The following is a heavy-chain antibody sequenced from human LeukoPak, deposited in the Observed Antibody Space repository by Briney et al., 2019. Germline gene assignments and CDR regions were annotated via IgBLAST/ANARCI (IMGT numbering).Heavy chain of an antibody. CDR2: MSYSGTT. CDR1: GGSINDNNYY. Sequence: SETLSLTCTVIGGSINDNNYYWGWVRQPPGKGLEWIGSMSYSGTTWYNPSLKSRVIISADTSKNQFSLRLTSVTASDTAVYYCANRGIYGYFNYWGQGTQVTVSS. V-gene: IGHV4-39*01. D-gene: IGHD3-10*01. CDR3: ANRGIYGYFNY. J-gene: IGHJ4*02.